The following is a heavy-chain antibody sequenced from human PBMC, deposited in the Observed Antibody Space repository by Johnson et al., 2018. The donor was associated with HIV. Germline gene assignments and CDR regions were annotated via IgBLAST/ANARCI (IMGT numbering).Heavy chain of an antibody. V-gene: IGHV3-30-3*01. D-gene: IGHD1-26*01. Sequence: VQLVESGGGLIQPGGSLRLSCAASGFTFNSYAMHWVRQAPGKGLEWVAVISYDGSNKYYADSAKGRFTISRDNSKNTLYLQMNSLRAEDTAVYYCARDKVEDAFDIWGQGTMVTVSS. CDR3: ARDKVEDAFDI. CDR2: ISYDGSNK. CDR1: GFTFNSYA. J-gene: IGHJ3*02.